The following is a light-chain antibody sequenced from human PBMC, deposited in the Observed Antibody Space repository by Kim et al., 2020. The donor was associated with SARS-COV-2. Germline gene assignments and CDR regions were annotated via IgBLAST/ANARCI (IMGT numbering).Light chain of an antibody. V-gene: IGKV3-20*01. CDR2: AAS. CDR3: QQYSSSPLFT. CDR1: QSVSSSY. Sequence: PGERATLSCRASQSVSSSYLAWYQQKPGQAPRLLIYAASSRATGIPDRFSGSGSGTDFTLTISRLEPEDFAVYYCQQYSSSPLFTFGPGTKVDIK. J-gene: IGKJ3*01.